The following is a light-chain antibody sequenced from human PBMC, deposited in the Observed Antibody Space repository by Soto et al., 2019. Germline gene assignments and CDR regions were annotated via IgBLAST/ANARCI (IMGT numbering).Light chain of an antibody. CDR3: QQYYSIPPWT. CDR1: QSVLYSSNNKNY. J-gene: IGKJ1*01. Sequence: DIVMTQSPDSLTVSLGERATINCKSSQSVLYSSNNKNYLAWYQQKPGQSPKLLIYWASTRDSGVPDRFSGSGSGTNFTLTISSLQAEDVAVYYCQQYYSIPPWTFGQGTKVEIK. V-gene: IGKV4-1*01. CDR2: WAS.